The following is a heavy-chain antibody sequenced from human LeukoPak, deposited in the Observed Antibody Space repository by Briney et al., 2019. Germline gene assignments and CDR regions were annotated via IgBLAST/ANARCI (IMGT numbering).Heavy chain of an antibody. CDR1: GFTFSTYA. D-gene: IGHD5-18*01. V-gene: IGHV3-23*01. Sequence: PGGSLRLSCAASGFTFSTYAMTWVRQAPGKGLEWVSLISGTGGSTYYADSVKGRFTISRDNSMNTLYLQMNSLRAEDTAVYYCAKGRTGYSYGYGIDYWGQGTLVTVSS. CDR3: AKGRTGYSYGYGIDY. CDR2: ISGTGGST. J-gene: IGHJ4*02.